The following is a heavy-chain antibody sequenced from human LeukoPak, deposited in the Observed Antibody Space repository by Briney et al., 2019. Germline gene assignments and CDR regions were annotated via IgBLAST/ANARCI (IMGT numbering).Heavy chain of an antibody. CDR2: IIPIFGTA. D-gene: IGHD6-13*01. V-gene: IGHV1-69*13. CDR3: ARDSLQQLSLVGAFDI. Sequence: SVKVSCKASGGTFSSYAISWVRRAPGQGLEWMGGIIPIFGTANYAQKFQGRVTITADESTSTAYMELSSLRSEDTAVYYCARDSLQQLSLVGAFDIWGQGTMVTVSS. J-gene: IGHJ3*02. CDR1: GGTFSSYA.